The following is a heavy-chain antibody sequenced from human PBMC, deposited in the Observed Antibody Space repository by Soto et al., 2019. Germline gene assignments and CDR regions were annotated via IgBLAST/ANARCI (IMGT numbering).Heavy chain of an antibody. CDR2: IYTSGST. Sequence: SETLSLTCTVSGGSISSYYWSWIRQPAGKGLEWIGRIYTSGSTNYNPSLKSRVTMSVDTSKNQFSLKLSSVTAADTAVYYCARIEQIAHYYDMDVWGQGTRVTVSS. D-gene: IGHD6-6*01. CDR3: ARIEQIAHYYDMDV. CDR1: GGSISSYY. V-gene: IGHV4-4*07. J-gene: IGHJ6*02.